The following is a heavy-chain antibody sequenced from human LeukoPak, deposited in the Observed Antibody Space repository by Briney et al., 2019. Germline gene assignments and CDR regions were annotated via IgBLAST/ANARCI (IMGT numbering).Heavy chain of an antibody. V-gene: IGHV4-39*07. D-gene: IGHD6-19*01. CDR1: GGSVSSSSYY. J-gene: IGHJ4*02. Sequence: SETLSLTCTVSGGSVSSSSYYWGWIRQPPGKGLEWIGRIYYSGSTYYNPSLKSRVTISVDTSKNQFSLKLSSVTAADTAVYYCARDSTAVADRPLDYWGQGTLVTVSS. CDR2: IYYSGST. CDR3: ARDSTAVADRPLDY.